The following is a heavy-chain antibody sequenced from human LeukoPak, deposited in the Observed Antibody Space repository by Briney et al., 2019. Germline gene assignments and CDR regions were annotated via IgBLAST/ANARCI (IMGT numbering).Heavy chain of an antibody. D-gene: IGHD3-3*01. J-gene: IGHJ5*02. Sequence: SETLSLTCTVSGGPFSGYYWSWIRQPAGKTLEWIGRIFNSGITTYNPSLRSRVTMSVDTSKSQFSLNLGSVTAADTAVYYCAREYYYDFWSGHVNWFDPWGQGTLVTVSS. CDR2: IFNSGIT. CDR3: AREYYYDFWSGHVNWFDP. CDR1: GGPFSGYY. V-gene: IGHV4-4*07.